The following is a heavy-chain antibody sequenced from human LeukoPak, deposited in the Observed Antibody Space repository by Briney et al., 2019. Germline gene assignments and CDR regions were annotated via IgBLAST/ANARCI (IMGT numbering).Heavy chain of an antibody. J-gene: IGHJ4*02. V-gene: IGHV3-33*01. CDR2: IWYDGSNK. Sequence: GGSLRLSCAASGFTFSSYGMHWVRQAPGKGLEWVAVIWYDGSNKYYADSVKGRFTISRHISKNMVNLQMDSLRPEDTAVYYCASGPTYDYVRVLLYWGQGTLVTVSS. CDR1: GFTFSSYG. D-gene: IGHD3-16*01. CDR3: ASGPTYDYVRVLLY.